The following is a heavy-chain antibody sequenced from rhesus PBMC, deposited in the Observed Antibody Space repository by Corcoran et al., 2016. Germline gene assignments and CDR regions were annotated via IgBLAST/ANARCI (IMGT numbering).Heavy chain of an antibody. D-gene: IGHD3-9*01. V-gene: IGHV4S11*01. J-gene: IGHJ4*01. CDR2: FYGSGSST. Sequence: QVQLQESGPGLVKPLETLSLTCAVSGGSISSNYWSWIRQPPGKGLEWMGYFYGSGSSTNYTPSLKSRVTRSVDTSKTQFSLKLSSVTAADTAVFYCARGGPTGFDYWGQGVLVTVSS. CDR1: GGSISSNY. CDR3: ARGGPTGFDY.